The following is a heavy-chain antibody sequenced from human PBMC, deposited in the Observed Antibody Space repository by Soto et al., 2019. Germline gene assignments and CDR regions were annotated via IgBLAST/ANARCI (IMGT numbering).Heavy chain of an antibody. CDR1: GGSISSSNG. Sequence: SETLSLTCAVSGGSISSSNGWSWVRQPPGKGLEWIGEIYHSGSTNYNPSLKSRVTISVDKSKNQFSLKLSSVTAADTAVYYCARDNYGSGSYYSYNWFDPWGQGTLVTVSS. V-gene: IGHV4-4*02. CDR3: ARDNYGSGSYYSYNWFDP. J-gene: IGHJ5*02. CDR2: IYHSGST. D-gene: IGHD3-10*01.